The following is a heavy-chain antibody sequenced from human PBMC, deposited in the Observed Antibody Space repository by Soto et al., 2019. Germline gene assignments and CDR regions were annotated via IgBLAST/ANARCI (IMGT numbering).Heavy chain of an antibody. CDR2: IWYDGSNK. Sequence: GGSLRLSCAASGFTFSSYGMHWVRQAPGKGLEWVAVIWYDGSNKYYADSVKGRFTISRDNSKNTLYLQMNSLRAEDTAVYYCAREIRLAADDYWGQGTLVTVSS. D-gene: IGHD6-13*01. CDR3: AREIRLAADDY. V-gene: IGHV3-33*01. CDR1: GFTFSSYG. J-gene: IGHJ4*02.